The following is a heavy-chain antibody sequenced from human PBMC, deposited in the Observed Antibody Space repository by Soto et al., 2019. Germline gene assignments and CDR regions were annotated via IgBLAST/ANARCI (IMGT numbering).Heavy chain of an antibody. V-gene: IGHV3-33*01. CDR2: IWYDGSNK. D-gene: IGHD6-13*01. CDR1: GFTFSSYC. J-gene: IGHJ4*02. CDR3: ARDRRLSSSWYFDY. Sequence: PGGSLRLSCAASGFTFSSYCMHWVRQAPGKGLEWVAVIWYDGSNKYYADSVKGRFTISRDNSKNTLYLQMNSLRAEDTAVYYCARDRRLSSSWYFDYWGQGTLVTVSS.